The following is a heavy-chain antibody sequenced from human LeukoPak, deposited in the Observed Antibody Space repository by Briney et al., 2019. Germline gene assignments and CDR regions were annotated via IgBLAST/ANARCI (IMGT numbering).Heavy chain of an antibody. Sequence: GGSLRLSRAASGFTFSSYGMHWVRQAPGKGLEWVAVISYDGSNKYYADSVKGRFTISRDNSKNTLYLQMNSLRAEDTAVYYCAKDQGDYYYYGMDVWGKGTTVTVSS. V-gene: IGHV3-30*18. CDR2: ISYDGSNK. CDR3: AKDQGDYYYYGMDV. CDR1: GFTFSSYG. J-gene: IGHJ6*04.